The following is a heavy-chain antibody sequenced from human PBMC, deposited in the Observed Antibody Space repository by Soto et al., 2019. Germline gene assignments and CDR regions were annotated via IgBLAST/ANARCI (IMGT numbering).Heavy chain of an antibody. D-gene: IGHD7-27*01. V-gene: IGHV4-31*03. Sequence: PSETLSLTCNVSGGAIDRGGYYWCWIRQHPGKGLEWIGYIYYTGSTYYNPSLKSRVSISIDTSKNQFSLELISVTAADTAVYYCARVGTSYARRGLDVWGQGTTVT. CDR3: ARVGTSYARRGLDV. J-gene: IGHJ6*02. CDR1: GGAIDRGGYY. CDR2: IYYTGST.